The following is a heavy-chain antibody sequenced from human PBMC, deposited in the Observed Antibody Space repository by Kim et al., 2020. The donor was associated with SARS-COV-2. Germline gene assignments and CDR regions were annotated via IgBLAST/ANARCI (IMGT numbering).Heavy chain of an antibody. J-gene: IGHJ6*02. CDR3: ARSMVRGVPHYYYGMDV. D-gene: IGHD3-10*01. Sequence: GGSLRLSCAASGFTFSSYEMNWVRQAPGKGLEWVSYISSSGSTIYYADSVKGRFTISRDNAKNSLYLQMNSLRAEDTAVYYCARSMVRGVPHYYYGMDVWGQGTTVTVSS. V-gene: IGHV3-48*03. CDR2: ISSSGSTI. CDR1: GFTFSSYE.